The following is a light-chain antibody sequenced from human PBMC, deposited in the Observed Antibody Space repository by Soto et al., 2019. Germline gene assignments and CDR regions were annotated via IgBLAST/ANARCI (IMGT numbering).Light chain of an antibody. CDR1: SSNIGAGYD. V-gene: IGLV1-40*01. CDR3: QSYDSSLSGFYV. CDR2: ANS. J-gene: IGLJ1*01. Sequence: QSVLTQPPSVSGAPGQMVTISCTGSSSNIGAGYDVHWYQQLPGRAPKLLIYANSNRPSGVPDRFSGSRSGTSASLAITGLQAEDEADYSCQSYDSSLSGFYVFGTGTKLTVL.